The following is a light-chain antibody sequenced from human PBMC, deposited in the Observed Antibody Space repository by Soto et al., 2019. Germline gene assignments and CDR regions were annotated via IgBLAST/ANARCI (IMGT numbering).Light chain of an antibody. V-gene: IGKV3-15*01. CDR3: QQYNKGPRT. CDR2: GAS. J-gene: IGKJ1*01. CDR1: QSVNNN. Sequence: EIVMTQSPATLSVSPGERATLSCRAGQSVNNNLAWYQQKPGQAPRLLIYGASTRATGIPARFNGSGSGAEFPLTISSLQSEDFAVYYCQQYNKGPRTFGQGTKVEIK.